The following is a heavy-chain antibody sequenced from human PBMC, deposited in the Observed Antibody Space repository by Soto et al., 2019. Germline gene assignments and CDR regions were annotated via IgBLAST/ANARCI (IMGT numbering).Heavy chain of an antibody. D-gene: IGHD3-9*01. J-gene: IGHJ5*02. CDR1: GYTLTELS. V-gene: IGHV1-24*01. CDR2: FDPEDGET. CDR3: ATHPVLRYFDRFDP. Sequence: GASVKVSCNVSGYTLTELSMHWVRQAPGKGLEWMGGFDPEDGETIYAQKFQGRVTMTEDTSTDTAYMELSSLRSEDTAVYYCATHPVLRYFDRFDPWGQGTLVTVSS.